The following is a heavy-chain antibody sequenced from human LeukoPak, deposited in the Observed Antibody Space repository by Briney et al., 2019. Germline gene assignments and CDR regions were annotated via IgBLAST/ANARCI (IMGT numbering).Heavy chain of an antibody. CDR2: ISSSTSYI. CDR3: ASFPPSTGDFDY. D-gene: IGHD1-14*01. J-gene: IGHJ4*02. CDR1: GFTFSSFS. Sequence: AGGSLRLSCAASGFTFSSFSMTWVRQAPGKGLEWVSSISSSTSYIYYADSVKGRFTISRDNAKNTLYLQMNSLRAEDTAVYYCASFPPSTGDFDYWGQGTLVTVSS. V-gene: IGHV3-21*01.